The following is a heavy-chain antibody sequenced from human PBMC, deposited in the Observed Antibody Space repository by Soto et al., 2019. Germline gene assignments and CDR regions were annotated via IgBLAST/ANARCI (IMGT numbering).Heavy chain of an antibody. D-gene: IGHD2-2*01. CDR3: AKEGCSSTSCYYYYYYMDV. CDR2: ISCSGGST. V-gene: IGHV3-23*01. Sequence: EVQLLESGGGLVQPGGSLRLSCAASGFTFSSYAMSWVRQAPGKGLEWVSAISCSGGSTYYADSVKGRFTISRDNSKITLYLQMNSLRAEDTAVYYCAKEGCSSTSCYYYYYYMDVWGKGTTVTVSS. CDR1: GFTFSSYA. J-gene: IGHJ6*03.